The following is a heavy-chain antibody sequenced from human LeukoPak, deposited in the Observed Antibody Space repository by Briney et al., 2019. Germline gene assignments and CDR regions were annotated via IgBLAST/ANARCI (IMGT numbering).Heavy chain of an antibody. CDR2: ISAHNGDT. D-gene: IGHD3-22*01. Sequence: ALVKVSCKASGYTFSSNGIYWVRQAPGQGLEWMGWISAHNGDTNYAQKFQGRVSMTADTSTSTAYKELRSLRSDDTAVYYCAREIVAGRGYYYYYMDVWGSGTTVTVSS. CDR1: GYTFSSNG. J-gene: IGHJ6*03. CDR3: AREIVAGRGYYYYYMDV. V-gene: IGHV1-18*01.